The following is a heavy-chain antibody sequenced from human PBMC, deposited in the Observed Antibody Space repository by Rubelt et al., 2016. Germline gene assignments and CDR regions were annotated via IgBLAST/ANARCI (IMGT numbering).Heavy chain of an antibody. V-gene: IGHV1-18*01. CDR3: ARGTSVGASYYFDY. CDR2: ISAYNGNT. D-gene: IGHD1-26*01. Sequence: QVQLVQSGAEVKKPGASVKVSCKASGYTFTTYGITWVRQAPGQGLEWMGWISAYNGNTNFSQNLQGIVTMTTDPSTSTAYMELRSLRSDDTAVYYCARGTSVGASYYFDYWGQGTLVTVSS. J-gene: IGHJ4*02. CDR1: GYTFTTYG.